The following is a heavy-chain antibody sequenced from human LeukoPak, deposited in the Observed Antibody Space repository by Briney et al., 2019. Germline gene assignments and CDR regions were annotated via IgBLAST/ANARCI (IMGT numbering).Heavy chain of an antibody. CDR1: GGSISSSSYY. Sequence: KSSETLSLTCTVSGGSISSSSYYWGWIRQPPGKGLEWIGSIYYSGSTYYNPSLKSRVTISVDTSKNQFSLKLSSVTAADTAVYYCARDDPSTGDLDAFDIWGQGTMVTVSS. CDR2: IYYSGST. CDR3: ARDDPSTGDLDAFDI. V-gene: IGHV4-39*07. J-gene: IGHJ3*02. D-gene: IGHD7-27*01.